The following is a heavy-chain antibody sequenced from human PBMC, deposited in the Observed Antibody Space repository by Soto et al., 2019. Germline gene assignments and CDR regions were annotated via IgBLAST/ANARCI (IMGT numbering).Heavy chain of an antibody. CDR2: ISAYNGNT. CDR3: ARGHFQTAFDV. CDR1: GYTFTHYG. J-gene: IGHJ3*01. Sequence: QLQLVQSGAEVKKPGASVKVSCKASGYTFTHYGISWVRQAPGQGLEWKGWISAYNGNTNYTQKFQDRVTMSIDTSTTTAYMELRSLIADDTAVYYCARGHFQTAFDVWGQGTKVTVSS. V-gene: IGHV1-18*01.